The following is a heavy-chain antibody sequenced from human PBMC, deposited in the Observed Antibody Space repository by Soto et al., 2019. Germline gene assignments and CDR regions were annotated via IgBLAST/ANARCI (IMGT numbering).Heavy chain of an antibody. CDR3: ARDWSYYDSSGYYSYFDY. J-gene: IGHJ4*02. Sequence: PGGSLRLSCAASGFTVSSNYMSWVRQAPGKGLEWVSVIYSGGSTYYADSVKGRFTISRDNSKNTLYLQMNSLRAEDTAVYYCARDWSYYDSSGYYSYFDYWGQGTLVTVSS. V-gene: IGHV3-53*01. CDR1: GFTVSSNY. CDR2: IYSGGST. D-gene: IGHD3-22*01.